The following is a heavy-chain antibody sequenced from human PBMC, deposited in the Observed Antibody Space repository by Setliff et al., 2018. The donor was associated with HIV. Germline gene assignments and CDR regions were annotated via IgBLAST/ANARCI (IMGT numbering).Heavy chain of an antibody. Sequence: PSETLSLTCTVSGYSISSDYYWGWIRQPPGKGLEWIGDISHSGSTYYNPSLKSRFTISMDTSKNQFSLKVTSVTAADTAVYYCARGTMVRGVLDYWGQGTLVTVSS. V-gene: IGHV4-38-2*02. CDR2: ISHSGST. D-gene: IGHD3-10*01. CDR3: ARGTMVRGVLDY. CDR1: GYSISSDYY. J-gene: IGHJ4*02.